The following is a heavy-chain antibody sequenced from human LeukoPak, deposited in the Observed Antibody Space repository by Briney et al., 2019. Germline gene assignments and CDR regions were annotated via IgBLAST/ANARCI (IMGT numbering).Heavy chain of an antibody. CDR2: ISGSGGST. CDR3: AKVKNDILTGYYPYYFDY. D-gene: IGHD3-9*01. CDR1: GFAFSSYA. Sequence: QTGGSLRLSCAASGFAFSSYAMSWVRQAPGKGLEWVSAISGSGGSTYYAGSVKGRFTISRDNSKNTLYLQMNSLRAEDTAVYYCAKVKNDILTGYYPYYFDYWGQGTLVTVSS. V-gene: IGHV3-23*01. J-gene: IGHJ4*02.